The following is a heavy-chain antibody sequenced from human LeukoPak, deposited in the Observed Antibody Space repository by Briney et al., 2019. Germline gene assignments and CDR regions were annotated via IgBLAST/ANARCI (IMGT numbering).Heavy chain of an antibody. J-gene: IGHJ4*02. D-gene: IGHD1-26*01. Sequence: PGGSLRLSCAASGFTFSSYGMHWVRQAPGKGLEWVAVISYDGSNKYYADSVKGRFTISRDNSKNTLYLQMNSLRAEDTAVYYCARGPPVVGATAAFPFDHWGQGTLVTVSS. V-gene: IGHV3-30*19. CDR3: ARGPPVVGATAAFPFDH. CDR2: ISYDGSNK. CDR1: GFTFSSYG.